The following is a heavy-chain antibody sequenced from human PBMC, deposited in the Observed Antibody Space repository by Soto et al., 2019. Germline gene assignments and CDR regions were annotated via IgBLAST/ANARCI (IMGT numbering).Heavy chain of an antibody. CDR3: ARVGSGIRPGDY. D-gene: IGHD3-10*01. Sequence: QVQLQESGPGLVKPSETLSLTCTVSGGSISSYYWSWIRQPPGKGLEWIGYIYYSGSTNYNPSLKSLVTIPVDTSKNQFSLKLSSVTAADTAVYYCARVGSGIRPGDYWGQGTLVTVSS. V-gene: IGHV4-59*01. CDR2: IYYSGST. J-gene: IGHJ4*02. CDR1: GGSISSYY.